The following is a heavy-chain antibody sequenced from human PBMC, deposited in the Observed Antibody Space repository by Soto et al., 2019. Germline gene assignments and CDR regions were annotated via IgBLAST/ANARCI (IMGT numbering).Heavy chain of an antibody. CDR2: IDPSDSYT. V-gene: IGHV5-10-1*01. CDR3: ARHGSGWYYYGMDI. CDR1: GYSFTSYW. D-gene: IGHD6-19*01. J-gene: IGHJ6*02. Sequence: LGESLKISCKGSGYSFTSYWISWVRQMPGKGLEWMGRIDPSDSYTNYSPSFQGHVTISADKSISTAYLQWSSLKASDTAMYYCARHGSGWYYYGMDIWGQGTTVTVSS.